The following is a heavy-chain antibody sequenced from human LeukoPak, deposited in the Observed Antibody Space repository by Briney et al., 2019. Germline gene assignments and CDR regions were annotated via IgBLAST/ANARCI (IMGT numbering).Heavy chain of an antibody. D-gene: IGHD3-16*01. Sequence: ASVKVSCKASGYTFTTYSMHWVRQAPGQRLEWMGWVNVGNGNTKYSQKFQGRVTITRDTSASTGYMELSSLKSEDTAVYYCARDSAFADFWGQGTLFTVSS. CDR3: ARDSAFADF. V-gene: IGHV1-3*01. J-gene: IGHJ4*02. CDR1: GYTFTTYS. CDR2: VNVGNGNT.